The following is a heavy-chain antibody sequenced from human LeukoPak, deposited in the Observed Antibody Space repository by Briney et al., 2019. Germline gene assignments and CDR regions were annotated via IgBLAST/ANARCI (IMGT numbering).Heavy chain of an antibody. CDR3: ASTSYSSSWRGYYYGMDV. CDR1: GFTLSSYA. D-gene: IGHD6-13*01. V-gene: IGHV3-23*01. CDR2: ISGSGGST. J-gene: IGHJ6*02. Sequence: PGGSLRLSCAASGFTLSSYAMSWVRQAPGKGLEWVSAISGSGGSTYYADSVKGRFTISRDNSKNTLYLQMNSLRAEDTAVYYCASTSYSSSWRGYYYGMDVWGQGTTVTVSS.